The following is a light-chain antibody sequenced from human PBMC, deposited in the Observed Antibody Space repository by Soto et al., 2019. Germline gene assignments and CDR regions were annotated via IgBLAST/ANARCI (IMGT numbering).Light chain of an antibody. V-gene: IGLV1-40*03. J-gene: IGLJ2*01. Sequence: QAVVTQPPSMSGAPGQRVTISCTGSSSNIGAGYDVHWYQQLPGTAPKLLIYGNNNRPSGIPDRFSGSKSGASASLAITGLQAEDEADYYCQSSDSSLSGFVVFGGGTKLTVL. CDR2: GNN. CDR3: QSSDSSLSGFVV. CDR1: SSNIGAGYD.